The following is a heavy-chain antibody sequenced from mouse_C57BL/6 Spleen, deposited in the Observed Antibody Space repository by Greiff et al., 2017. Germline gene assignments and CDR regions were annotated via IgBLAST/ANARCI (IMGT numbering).Heavy chain of an antibody. Sequence: EVQLVESGGGLVQSGRSLRLSCATSGFTFSDFYMEWVRQAPGKGLEWIAASRNKANDYTTEYSASVKGRFIVSRDTSQSILYLQMNALRAEDTAIYYCARDAFYGYYWYFDVWGTGTTVTVSS. CDR3: ARDAFYGYYWYFDV. V-gene: IGHV7-1*01. J-gene: IGHJ1*03. D-gene: IGHD2-2*01. CDR2: SRNKANDYTT. CDR1: GFTFSDFY.